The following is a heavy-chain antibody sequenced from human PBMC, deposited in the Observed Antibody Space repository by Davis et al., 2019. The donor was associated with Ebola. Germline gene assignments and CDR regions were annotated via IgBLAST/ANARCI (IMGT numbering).Heavy chain of an antibody. V-gene: IGHV1-18*04. CDR1: GYTFTSYG. Sequence: ASVKVSCKASGYTFTSYGISWVRQAPGQGPEWMGWISAYNGNTNYAQKLQGRVTMTTDTSTSTAYMELRSLRSDDTAVYYCARDLGDCSGGSCYSGYYYYYGMDVWGQGTTVTVSS. CDR3: ARDLGDCSGGSCYSGYYYYYGMDV. D-gene: IGHD2-15*01. CDR2: ISAYNGNT. J-gene: IGHJ6*02.